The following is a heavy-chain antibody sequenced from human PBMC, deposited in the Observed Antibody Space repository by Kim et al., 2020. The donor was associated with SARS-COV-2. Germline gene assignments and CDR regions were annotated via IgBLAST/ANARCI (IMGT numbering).Heavy chain of an antibody. CDR3: AKRVGATFGSFDY. V-gene: IGHV3-23*01. CDR1: GFTFSSYS. D-gene: IGHD1-26*01. Sequence: GGSLRLSCAASGFTFSSYSMSWVRQAPGKGLEWVSSISGSGGSTFYADSMKGRVSISRDNSKNTLYLQMNSLRAEDTAAYYCAKRVGATFGSFDYWGQGT. CDR2: ISGSGGST. J-gene: IGHJ4*02.